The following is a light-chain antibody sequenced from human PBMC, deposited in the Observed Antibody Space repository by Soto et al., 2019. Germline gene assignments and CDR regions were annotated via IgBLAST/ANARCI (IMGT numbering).Light chain of an antibody. J-gene: IGKJ3*01. CDR2: AAS. Sequence: DIQMTHAPSPLSASVGDRVTITCRASQSISSYLNWYQQKPGKAPKLLIYAASSLQSGVPSRFSGSGSGTDFTLTISSLQPEDFATYYCQQSYSTPQITFGPGTKVDIK. CDR1: QSISSY. V-gene: IGKV1-39*01. CDR3: QQSYSTPQIT.